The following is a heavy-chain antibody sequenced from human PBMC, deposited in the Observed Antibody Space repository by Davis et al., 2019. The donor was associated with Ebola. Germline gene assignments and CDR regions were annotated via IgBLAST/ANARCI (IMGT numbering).Heavy chain of an antibody. CDR2: IYYSGST. CDR1: GGSFSGYY. CDR3: ARGPHYDFWSGYYGMDV. V-gene: IGHV4-34*01. J-gene: IGHJ6*02. Sequence: SETLSLTCAVYGGSFSGYYWGWIRQPPGKGLEWIGSIYYSGSTYYNPSLKSRVTISVDTSKNQFSLKLSSVTAADTVVYYCARGPHYDFWSGYYGMDVWGQGTTVTVSS. D-gene: IGHD3-3*01.